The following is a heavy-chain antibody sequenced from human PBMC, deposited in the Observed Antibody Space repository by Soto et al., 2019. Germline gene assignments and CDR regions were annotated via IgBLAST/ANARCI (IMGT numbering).Heavy chain of an antibody. CDR2: IKQDGSEK. CDR1: GFTFSSYW. J-gene: IGHJ4*02. CDR3: ARDFGLRYSYGLY. D-gene: IGHD5-18*01. V-gene: IGHV3-7*03. Sequence: EVQLVESGGGLVQPGGSLRLSCAASGFTFSSYWMSWVRQAPGKGLEWVANIKQDGSEKYYVDSVKGRFTISRDNAKNSLYLQMNSLRAEDTAVYYCARDFGLRYSYGLYWGQGTLVTVSS.